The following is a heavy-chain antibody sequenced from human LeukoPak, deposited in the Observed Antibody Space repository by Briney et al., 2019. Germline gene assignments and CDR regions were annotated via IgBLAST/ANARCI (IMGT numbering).Heavy chain of an antibody. CDR3: ARGEADDILTSYYYYGMDV. CDR2: MNPNSGNT. V-gene: IGHV1-8*01. CDR1: GYTFTSYD. Sequence: GASVTVSCKASGYTFTSYDINWVRQATGQGLEWMGWMNPNSGNTDYAQKFQGRVTMTRKTYISTAYMELSSLRSEDTAVYYCARGEADDILTSYYYYGMDVWGQGTTVTVSS. D-gene: IGHD3-9*01. J-gene: IGHJ6*02.